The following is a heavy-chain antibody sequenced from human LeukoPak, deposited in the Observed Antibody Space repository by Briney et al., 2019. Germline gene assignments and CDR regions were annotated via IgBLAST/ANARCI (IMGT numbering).Heavy chain of an antibody. Sequence: GRSLRLSCAASGFTFSSYAMSWVRQATGKGLEWVSGISGSGGSTYYADSVKGRFTISRDNSKNTLYLQMNSLRAEDTAVYYCAKGYCRGISCYSDYWGQGTLVTVSS. D-gene: IGHD2-2*02. J-gene: IGHJ4*02. CDR1: GFTFSSYA. CDR2: ISGSGGST. V-gene: IGHV3-23*01. CDR3: AKGYCRGISCYSDY.